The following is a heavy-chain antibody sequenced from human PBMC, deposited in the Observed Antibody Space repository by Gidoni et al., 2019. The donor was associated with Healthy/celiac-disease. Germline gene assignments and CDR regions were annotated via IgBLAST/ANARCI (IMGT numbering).Heavy chain of an antibody. CDR3: ARDLRSVVVVVAATTEVYNWFDP. CDR2: IYTSGST. J-gene: IGHJ5*02. CDR1: GGSISSYY. V-gene: IGHV4-4*07. Sequence: QVQLQESGPGLVKPSETLSLACTVSGGSISSYYWSWIRQPAGKGLEWIGRIYTSGSTNYNPSLKSRVTMSVDTSKNQFSLKLSSVTAADTAVYYCARDLRSVVVVVAATTEVYNWFDPWGQGTLVTVSS. D-gene: IGHD2-15*01.